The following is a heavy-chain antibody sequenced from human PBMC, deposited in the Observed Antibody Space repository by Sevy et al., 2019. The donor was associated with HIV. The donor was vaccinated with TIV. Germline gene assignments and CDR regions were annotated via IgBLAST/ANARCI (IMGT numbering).Heavy chain of an antibody. CDR1: GFTFSDYY. J-gene: IGHJ4*02. V-gene: IGHV3-11*06. CDR3: ARGSGRLQPFDY. D-gene: IGHD6-25*01. Sequence: GGSLRLSCAASGFTFSDYYMSWIRQAPGKGLEWVSYISSSRSYTKYADSVKGRFTISRDNAKNSLYLQMNSLRAEDTAVYYYARGSGRLQPFDYWGQGTLVTVSS. CDR2: ISSSRSYT.